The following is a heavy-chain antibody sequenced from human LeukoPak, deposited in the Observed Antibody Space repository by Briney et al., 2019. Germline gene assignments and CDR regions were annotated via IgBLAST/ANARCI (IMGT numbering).Heavy chain of an antibody. CDR3: SLSRFDILTGFYLEY. CDR2: IRSKANSYAT. D-gene: IGHD3-9*01. J-gene: IGHJ4*02. V-gene: IGHV3-73*01. CDR1: GLTFSGSA. Sequence: PGGSLRLSCAASGLTFSGSAMHWVRQASGKGLEWVGRIRSKANSYATAYAASVQGRVTISRDDSKNTAYLQMNSLKTEDTAVYYCSLSRFDILTGFYLEYWGQGTLVSVSS.